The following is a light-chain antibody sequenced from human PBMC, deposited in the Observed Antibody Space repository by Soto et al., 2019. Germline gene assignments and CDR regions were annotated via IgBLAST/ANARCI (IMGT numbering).Light chain of an antibody. J-gene: IGKJ4*01. V-gene: IGKV3-15*01. CDR2: GAS. CDR1: QTINSD. Sequence: EIVMTQSPATLSVSPGERATLSCRASQTINSDLAWYQQKPGQAPRLLIYGASTRATGIPARFSGSGSGTEFTLTISSLQSEDFAVYYCQQYHYWPPLTFGGGTKVEIK. CDR3: QQYHYWPPLT.